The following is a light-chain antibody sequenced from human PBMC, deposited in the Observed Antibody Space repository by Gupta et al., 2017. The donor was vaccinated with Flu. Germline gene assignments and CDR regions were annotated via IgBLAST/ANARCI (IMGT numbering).Light chain of an antibody. J-gene: IGKJ3*01. CDR2: LGS. CDR3: MQALQNRPGT. Sequence: DFVMTHSRLSLLGTPGEPASMSCRSSQSLLHSNGYNYLDWYLQKQGQAPQLLIYLGSNRASGVNYRVSGSGSGIDFTLKSSRVEAEDVGVYYCMQALQNRPGTFGHGTKVDIK. V-gene: IGKV2-28*01. CDR1: QSLLHSNGYNY.